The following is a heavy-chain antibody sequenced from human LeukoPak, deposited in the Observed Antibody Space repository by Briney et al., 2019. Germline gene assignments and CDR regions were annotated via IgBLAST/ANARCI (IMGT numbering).Heavy chain of an antibody. V-gene: IGHV5-51*01. J-gene: IGHJ5*02. CDR1: GYSFSSRW. CDR3: AKDYGGNSELSYFAP. D-gene: IGHD4-23*01. Sequence: GESLKISCKGSGYSFSSRWIGWVRQMPGKGLEWMGIIYPGDSDTKYSPSFQGQVTISADKSISTAYLQCSSLKASDTAMYYCAKDYGGNSELSYFAPGGQGTLVPVSS. CDR2: IYPGDSDT.